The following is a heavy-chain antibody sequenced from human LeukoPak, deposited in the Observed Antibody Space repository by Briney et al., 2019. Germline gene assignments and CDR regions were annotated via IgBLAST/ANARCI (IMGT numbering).Heavy chain of an antibody. D-gene: IGHD3-22*01. CDR2: IKQDGTEK. Sequence: GGSLRLSCAASGFTFSSYWMNWVRQAPGKGLEWVANIKQDGTEKLYVDSVKGRFTITRDNAKNSLYLQMNSLRAEDTAVYFCAGGRGWLVDYWGQGTRVTVSS. CDR3: AGGRGWLVDY. CDR1: GFTFSSYW. V-gene: IGHV3-7*01. J-gene: IGHJ4*02.